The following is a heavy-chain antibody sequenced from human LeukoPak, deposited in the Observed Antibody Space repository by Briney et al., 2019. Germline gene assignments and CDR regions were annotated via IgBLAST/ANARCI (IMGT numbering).Heavy chain of an antibody. CDR1: GGTFSSYA. J-gene: IGHJ5*02. Sequence: GSSVKVSCKASGGTFSSYAISWVRQAPGQGLEWMGGIIPIFGTANYAQKFQGRVTITADESTSTAYMELSSLRSEDTAVYYCAGVPLPSYYYDSSGSRDWFDPWGQGTLVTVSS. CDR3: AGVPLPSYYYDSSGSRDWFDP. V-gene: IGHV1-69*01. D-gene: IGHD3-22*01. CDR2: IIPIFGTA.